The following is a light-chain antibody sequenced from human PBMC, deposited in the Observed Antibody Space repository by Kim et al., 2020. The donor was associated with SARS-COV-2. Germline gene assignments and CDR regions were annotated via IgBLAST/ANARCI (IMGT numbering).Light chain of an antibody. CDR2: AAS. CDR3: HQYYNYPRT. J-gene: IGKJ1*01. Sequence: ASTGDRGTITCRASQDVSTYLAWYQQKPGKAPKLLIYAASTLQSGVPSRFSGSGSGRNFTLTITCLQSEDFATYYCHQYYNYPRTFGQGTKVDIK. CDR1: QDVSTY. V-gene: IGKV1-8*01.